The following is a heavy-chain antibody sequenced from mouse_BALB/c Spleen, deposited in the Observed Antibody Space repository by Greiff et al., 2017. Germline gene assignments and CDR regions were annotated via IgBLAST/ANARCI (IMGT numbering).Heavy chain of an antibody. CDR1: GFTFSSYA. CDR3: ARGTTLVDPFAY. J-gene: IGHJ3*01. D-gene: IGHD1-1*01. CDR2: ISSGGST. Sequence: EVQLVESGGGLVKPGGSLKLSCAASGFTFSSYAMSWVRQTPEKRLEWVASISSGGSTYYPDSVKGRFTISRDNARNILYLQMSSLRSEDTAMYYCARGTTLVDPFAYWGQGTLVTVSA. V-gene: IGHV5-6-5*01.